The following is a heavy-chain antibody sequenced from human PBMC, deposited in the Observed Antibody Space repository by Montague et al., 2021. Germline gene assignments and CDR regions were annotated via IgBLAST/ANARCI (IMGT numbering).Heavy chain of an antibody. V-gene: IGHV4-59*12. CDR1: GGPISTYH. D-gene: IGHD4-17*01. CDR3: ARDRDHGYGRFFHP. CDR2: THYNGNTNY. Sequence: SETLSLTCTVSGGPISTYHWSWLRQPPGKGLEWIGETHYNGNTNYNYNPSLKSRVTISVDKSNNPFSLKLSSVTATDTAVYYCARDRDHGYGRFFHPWGQGTMVTVSS. J-gene: IGHJ5*02.